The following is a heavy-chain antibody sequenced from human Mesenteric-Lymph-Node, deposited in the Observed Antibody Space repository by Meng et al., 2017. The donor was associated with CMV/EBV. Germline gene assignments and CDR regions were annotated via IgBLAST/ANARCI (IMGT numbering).Heavy chain of an antibody. D-gene: IGHD2-2*01. CDR1: GFTFSSYG. J-gene: IGHJ2*01. CDR3: ARDYCSSTSCYGGFDL. V-gene: IGHV3-21*01. Sequence: GFTFSSYGMNWVRQAPGKGLEWVSSISSSSSYIYYADSVKGRFTISRDNAKNSLYLQMNSLRAEDTAVYYCARDYCSSTSCYGGFDLWGRGTLVTVSS. CDR2: ISSSSSYI.